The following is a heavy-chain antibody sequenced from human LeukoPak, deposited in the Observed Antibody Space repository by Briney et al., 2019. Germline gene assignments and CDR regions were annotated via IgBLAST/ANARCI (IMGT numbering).Heavy chain of an antibody. Sequence: GGSLRLSCAASGFIFSDYTMNWVRLAPGKGLEWVSSISDSSNYIYYADSVKGRFTISRGNAKNSLYLQMNSLRVEDTAVYYCARDESGDNDAFDIWGQGTMVTVSS. CDR1: GFIFSDYT. J-gene: IGHJ3*02. D-gene: IGHD2-21*01. CDR3: ARDESGDNDAFDI. V-gene: IGHV3-21*01. CDR2: ISDSSNYI.